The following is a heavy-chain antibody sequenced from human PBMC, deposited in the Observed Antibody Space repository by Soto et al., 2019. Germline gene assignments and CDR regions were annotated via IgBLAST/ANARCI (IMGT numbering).Heavy chain of an antibody. Sequence: QVQLVQSGAEVKEPGSSVKVSCKVSGGTFSSQTINWVRQVPGQGLEWMGSVIPIIGEGKYAQSFLGRVTITADRSRRTAYMELSGLRSEDTAVYYCARPAVNDLDADSSAFDIWGQGTMVTVSS. D-gene: IGHD1-1*01. J-gene: IGHJ3*02. V-gene: IGHV1-69*02. CDR2: VIPIIGEG. CDR1: GGTFSSQT. CDR3: ARPAVNDLDADSSAFDI.